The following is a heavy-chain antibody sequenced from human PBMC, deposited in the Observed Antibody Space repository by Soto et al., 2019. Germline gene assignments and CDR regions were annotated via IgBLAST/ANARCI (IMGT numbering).Heavy chain of an antibody. Sequence: QVQLVQSGAAVKKPGSSVKVSCKASGGTFNTFAVSWVRQAPGQGLEWMGGIIPIFGTANYAQKFKGRVTITADKSTNTAYVELSNMSYEDTAVYVVARAAKRYFDYWGQGTLVTVSS. J-gene: IGHJ4*02. CDR3: ARAAKRYFDY. CDR1: GGTFNTFA. CDR2: IIPIFGTA. V-gene: IGHV1-69*06.